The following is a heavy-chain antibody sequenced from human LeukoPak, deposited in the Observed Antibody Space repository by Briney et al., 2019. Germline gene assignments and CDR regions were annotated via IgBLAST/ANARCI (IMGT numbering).Heavy chain of an antibody. CDR1: GFTFSNYW. J-gene: IGHJ4*02. Sequence: GGSLRLSCAASGFTFSNYWMHWVRQVPGKGLEWVSSLNAGGDDTYYADSVRGRFTISRDNSKSTLYVQMNSLRAEDTAVYYCARDGYSFGHDFDYWGQGTLVTVSS. D-gene: IGHD5-18*01. V-gene: IGHV3-74*01. CDR2: LNAGGDDT. CDR3: ARDGYSFGHDFDY.